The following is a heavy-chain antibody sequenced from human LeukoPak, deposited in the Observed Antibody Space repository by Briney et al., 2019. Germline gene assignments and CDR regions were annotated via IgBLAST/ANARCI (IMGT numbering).Heavy chain of an antibody. CDR1: GFAFSSFE. D-gene: IGHD2-15*01. Sequence: PGGSLRLSCAASGFAFSSFEMNWVRQAPGKGLEWVSYIDSSGDTIHYADSVKGRFTISRDNAKNSLFLQMSSLRVEDMSVYYCARGVGLANYYYYYMDVWGRGTTVTISS. CDR3: ARGVGLANYYYYYMDV. CDR2: IDSSGDTI. J-gene: IGHJ6*03. V-gene: IGHV3-48*03.